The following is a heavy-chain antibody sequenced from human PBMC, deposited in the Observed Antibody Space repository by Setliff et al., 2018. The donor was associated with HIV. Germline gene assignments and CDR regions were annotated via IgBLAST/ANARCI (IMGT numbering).Heavy chain of an antibody. CDR1: GGSISSHY. Sequence: SETLSLTCTVSGGSISSHYWSWIRQPPGEGLEWIGYIYYSGSTNYNPSLKSRVTISVDTSKNQFSLKLSSVTAADTAVYYCARVHPSSYYDFWSGLTRYYMDVWGKGTTVTVSS. CDR3: ARVHPSSYYDFWSGLTRYYMDV. V-gene: IGHV4-59*11. CDR2: IYYSGST. J-gene: IGHJ6*03. D-gene: IGHD3-3*01.